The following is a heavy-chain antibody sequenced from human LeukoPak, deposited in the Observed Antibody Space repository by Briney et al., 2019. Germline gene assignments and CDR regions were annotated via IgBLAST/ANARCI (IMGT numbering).Heavy chain of an antibody. Sequence: GGSLRLSCAASGFTFSSYSMNWVRQAPGKGLEWVSSISSSSSYIYYADSVKGRFTISRDNAKNSLYLQMNSLGAEDTAVYYCARWGIAAAGTMWGPDAFDIWGQGTMVTVSS. V-gene: IGHV3-21*01. CDR3: ARWGIAAAGTMWGPDAFDI. CDR2: ISSSSSYI. J-gene: IGHJ3*02. D-gene: IGHD6-13*01. CDR1: GFTFSSYS.